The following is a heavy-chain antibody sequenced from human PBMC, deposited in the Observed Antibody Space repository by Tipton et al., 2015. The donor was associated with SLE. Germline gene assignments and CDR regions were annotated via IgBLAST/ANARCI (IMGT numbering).Heavy chain of an antibody. J-gene: IGHJ6*02. V-gene: IGHV4-31*03. Sequence: TLSLTCTVSSGSISSGGYYWSWIRQHPGKGLEWIGYIYYSGSTYYNPSLKSRVTISVDTSKNQFSLKLNSVTAADTAVYYCARGRQQLSQGAMDVWGQGTTVTVSS. CDR1: SGSISSGGYY. CDR2: IYYSGST. CDR3: ARGRQQLSQGAMDV. D-gene: IGHD6-13*01.